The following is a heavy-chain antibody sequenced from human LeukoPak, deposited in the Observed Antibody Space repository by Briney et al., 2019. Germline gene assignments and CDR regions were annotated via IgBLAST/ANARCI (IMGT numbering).Heavy chain of an antibody. CDR2: MYYSGST. J-gene: IGHJ3*02. CDR1: GGSVSSSSYY. D-gene: IGHD4-17*01. V-gene: IGHV4-39*07. CDR3: AREGDYGDYVGYNDAFDI. Sequence: PSETLSLTCTVSGGSVSSSSYYWGWIRQPPGEGLEWIGSMYYSGSTYYNPSLKSRVTISVDTSKNQFSLKLSSVTAADTAVYYCAREGDYGDYVGYNDAFDIWGQGTMVTASS.